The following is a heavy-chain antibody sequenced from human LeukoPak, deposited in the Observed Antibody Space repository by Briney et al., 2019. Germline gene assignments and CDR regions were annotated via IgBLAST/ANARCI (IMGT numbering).Heavy chain of an antibody. J-gene: IGHJ6*02. Sequence: GGSLRLSCAASGFTFSSYAMSWVRQAPGKGLEWVSAISGSGGSTYYADSVKGRFTISRDNSKSTLYLQMNSLRAEDTVVYYCARMRPYYYYYGMDVWGQGTTVTVSS. CDR2: ISGSGGST. CDR3: ARMRPYYYYYGMDV. CDR1: GFTFSSYA. V-gene: IGHV3-23*01.